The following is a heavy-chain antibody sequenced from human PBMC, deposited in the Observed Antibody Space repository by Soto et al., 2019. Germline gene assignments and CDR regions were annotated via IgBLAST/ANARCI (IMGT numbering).Heavy chain of an antibody. CDR1: GYSFTNND. D-gene: IGHD3-16*01. V-gene: IGHV1-8*01. CDR3: ARRETFGSLNWFDP. CDR2: MNPGSGDT. J-gene: IGHJ5*02. Sequence: QVQLVPSGAEVREPGASVKVSCKASGYSFTNNDVSWVRQATGQGLEWMGWMNPGSGDTGYAQKFQGRGTMTRDISIDTAYMELSSLRSDDTAIYYCARRETFGSLNWFDPWGQGTLVTVSS.